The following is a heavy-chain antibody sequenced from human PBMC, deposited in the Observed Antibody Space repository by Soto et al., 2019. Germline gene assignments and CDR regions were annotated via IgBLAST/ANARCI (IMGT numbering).Heavy chain of an antibody. CDR2: IIPIFGTA. D-gene: IGHD2-15*01. Sequence: SVKVSCKASGGTFSSYAISWVRQAPGQGLEWMGGIIPIFGTANYAQKFQGRVTITADESTSTAYMELSSLRSEDTAVYYCARAGYCSGGSCSTFDYWGQGTLVTVSS. CDR1: GGTFSSYA. V-gene: IGHV1-69*13. J-gene: IGHJ4*02. CDR3: ARAGYCSGGSCSTFDY.